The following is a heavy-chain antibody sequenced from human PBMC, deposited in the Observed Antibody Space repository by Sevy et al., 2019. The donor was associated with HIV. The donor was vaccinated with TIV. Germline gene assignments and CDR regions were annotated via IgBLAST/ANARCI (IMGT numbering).Heavy chain of an antibody. D-gene: IGHD5-12*01. V-gene: IGHV3-49*03. J-gene: IGHJ4*02. Sequence: GGSLRLSCTTSGFTFDDYAMTWFRQAPGKGLEWVAFITRNSYEPYGWTADYAAYLIGRFIISRDDSKSVAYLQMNSLKTEDTAVYYCTRGLATADTPEYYFDYWGQGTLVTVSS. CDR2: ITRNSYEPYGWTA. CDR3: TRGLATADTPEYYFDY. CDR1: GFTFDDYA.